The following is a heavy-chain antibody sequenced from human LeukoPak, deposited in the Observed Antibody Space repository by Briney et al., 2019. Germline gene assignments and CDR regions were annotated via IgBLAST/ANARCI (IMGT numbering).Heavy chain of an antibody. CDR2: INHSGST. J-gene: IGHJ6*03. Sequence: SSETLSLTCAVYGGSFSGYYWSWIRQPPGKWLEWIGEINHSGSTNYNPSLKSRVTISVDTSKNQFSLKLSSVTAADTAVYYCARRRYYGSGSYYNYNYYYYMDVWGKGTTVTISS. CDR3: ARRRYYGSGSYYNYNYYYYMDV. V-gene: IGHV4-34*01. D-gene: IGHD3-10*01. CDR1: GGSFSGYY.